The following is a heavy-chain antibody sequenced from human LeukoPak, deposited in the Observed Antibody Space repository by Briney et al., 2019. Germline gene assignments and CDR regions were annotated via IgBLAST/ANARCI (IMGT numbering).Heavy chain of an antibody. CDR1: GYTFTSYG. D-gene: IGHD2-2*01. Sequence: ASVKVSCKASGYTFTSYGISWVRQAPGQGLEWMGWISAYNGNTNYAQKLQGRVTMTTDASTSTAYMELRSLRSDDTAVYYCAREHNCSSTRCYCGWHNWFDLWGQGTLVTVSS. CDR2: ISAYNGNT. V-gene: IGHV1-18*01. J-gene: IGHJ5*02. CDR3: AREHNCSSTRCYCGWHNWFDL.